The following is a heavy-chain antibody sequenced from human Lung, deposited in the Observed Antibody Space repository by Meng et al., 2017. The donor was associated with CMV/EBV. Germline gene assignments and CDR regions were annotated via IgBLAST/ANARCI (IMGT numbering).Heavy chain of an antibody. J-gene: IGHJ6*02. Sequence: ASVXVSXKASGYTFTYYYIHWVRQAPGQGLEWMGIINASGGNTNYAQKFQGRVTMTRDTSTSTVYMELSSLRSEDTAVYYCARGQGSTFGTGYGMDVWGQGXTVTVSS. CDR3: ARGQGSTFGTGYGMDV. CDR2: INASGGNT. CDR1: GYTFTYYY. D-gene: IGHD3-3*01. V-gene: IGHV1-46*01.